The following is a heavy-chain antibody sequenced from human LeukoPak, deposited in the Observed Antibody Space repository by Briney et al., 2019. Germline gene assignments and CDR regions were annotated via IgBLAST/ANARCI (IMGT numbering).Heavy chain of an antibody. CDR3: ARDKWGLLPGAT. Sequence: PSETLSLTCTVSGGSISSYYWHWIRQPPGQGLELIGYMYNSGSTNYSPSLKSRVTISGDTSKNQFSLKLSSVTAADTAVYYCARDKWGLLPGATWGQGTMVTVSS. CDR2: MYNSGST. D-gene: IGHD7-27*01. CDR1: GGSISSYY. V-gene: IGHV4-59*01. J-gene: IGHJ3*01.